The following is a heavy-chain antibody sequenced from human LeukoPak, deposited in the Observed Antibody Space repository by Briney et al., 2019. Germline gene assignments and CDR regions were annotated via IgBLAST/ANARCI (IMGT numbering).Heavy chain of an antibody. Sequence: SETLSLTCTVSGGSISSGDYYWSWIRQPPGKGLEWIGYIYYSGSTYYNPSLKSRVTISVDTSKNQFSLKLSSVTVADTAVYYCASYSGYGGIYDYWGQGTLVTVSS. CDR1: GGSISSGDYY. CDR2: IYYSGST. J-gene: IGHJ4*02. CDR3: ASYSGYGGIYDY. V-gene: IGHV4-30-4*01. D-gene: IGHD5-12*01.